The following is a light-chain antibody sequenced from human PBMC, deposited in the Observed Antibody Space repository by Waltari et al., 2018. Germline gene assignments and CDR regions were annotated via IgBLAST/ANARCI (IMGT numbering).Light chain of an antibody. CDR3: QQYNLSPYT. Sequence: DIQMTQSPSTLSASVGDRVTITCRASQRISNYLAWYQQKPGKAPKVLIYKSFSLQSGVPSRFSGSGSETEFSLTISSLQPDDFATYYCQQYNLSPYTFGQGTTLEI. J-gene: IGKJ2*01. CDR1: QRISNY. CDR2: KSF. V-gene: IGKV1-5*03.